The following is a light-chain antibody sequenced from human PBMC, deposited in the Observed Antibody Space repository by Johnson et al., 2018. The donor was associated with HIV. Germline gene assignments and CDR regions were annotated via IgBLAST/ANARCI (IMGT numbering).Light chain of an antibody. CDR3: GTWDSSLSAPRYV. V-gene: IGLV1-51*01. CDR2: DNN. Sequence: QSVLTQPPSVSAAPGQKVTISCSGSSSNIGSNYVSWYQQLPGTAPKLLIYDNNKRPSGIPDRFSGSRSGTSATLGITGLQTGDEADYYCGTWDSSLSAPRYVFGSGTKVTVL. J-gene: IGLJ1*01. CDR1: SSNIGSNY.